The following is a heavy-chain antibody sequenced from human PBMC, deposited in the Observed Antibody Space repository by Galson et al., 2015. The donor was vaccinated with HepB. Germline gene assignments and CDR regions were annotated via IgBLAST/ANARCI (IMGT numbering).Heavy chain of an antibody. CDR1: GFTFSSYA. D-gene: IGHD3-10*01. V-gene: IGHV3-30*04. CDR3: ARGSGSGSYCFDY. Sequence: SLRLSCAASGFTFSSYAMHWVRQAPGKGLEWVAVISYDGSNKYYADSVKGRFTISRDNSKNTLYLQMNSLRAEDTAVYYCARGSGSGSYCFDYWGQGTLVTVSS. J-gene: IGHJ4*02. CDR2: ISYDGSNK.